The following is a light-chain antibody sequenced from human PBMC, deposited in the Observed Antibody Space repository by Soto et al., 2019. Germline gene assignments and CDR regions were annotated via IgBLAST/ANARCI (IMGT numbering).Light chain of an antibody. V-gene: IGKV1-8*01. CDR3: QHYYNFPRT. J-gene: IGKJ1*01. Sequence: AIRMTQSPSSLSASMGDRVTITCRASQGISDFLAWYQQKPGGAPKLLIYASSTLQSGVPSRFSGSGSGTDFTLTISSLQSEDFATYYCQHYYNFPRTFGQGTKVEIK. CDR2: ASS. CDR1: QGISDF.